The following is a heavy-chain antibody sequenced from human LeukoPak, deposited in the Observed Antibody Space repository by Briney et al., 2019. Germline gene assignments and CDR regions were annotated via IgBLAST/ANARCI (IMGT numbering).Heavy chain of an antibody. CDR2: ISSSSSYI. J-gene: IGHJ4*02. CDR1: GFTFSSYS. D-gene: IGHD3-3*01. V-gene: IGHV3-21*01. CDR3: ARLHPRTVFDFWSGYYDY. Sequence: GGSLRLSCAASGFTFSSYSMDWVRQAPGKGLEWVSSISSSSSYIYYADSVKGRFTISRDDAKNSLYLQMNSLRAEDTAVYYCARLHPRTVFDFWSGYYDYWGQGTLVTVSS.